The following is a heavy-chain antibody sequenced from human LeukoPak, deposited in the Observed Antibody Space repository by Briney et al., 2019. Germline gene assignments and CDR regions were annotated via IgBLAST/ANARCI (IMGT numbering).Heavy chain of an antibody. Sequence: SETLSLTCTVSGGSISSYYWSWIRQPPGKGLEWIGYIYYSGSTNYNPSLKSRVTISVDTSKNQFSLKLSSVTAADTAVYYCAGTDGGIVPFDYWGQGTLVTVSS. V-gene: IGHV4-59*01. J-gene: IGHJ4*02. CDR2: IYYSGST. D-gene: IGHD2-21*01. CDR3: AGTDGGIVPFDY. CDR1: GGSISSYY.